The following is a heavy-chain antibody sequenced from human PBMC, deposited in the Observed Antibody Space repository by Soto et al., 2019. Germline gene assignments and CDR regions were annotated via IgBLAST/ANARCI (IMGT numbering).Heavy chain of an antibody. CDR3: AKDIKSSGWTGYFHH. V-gene: IGHV3-9*01. Sequence: GGSLRLSCAASGFTFEDFAMHWVRQAPGKGLEWVSGINWNGGVIGYADSAKGRFTISRDNAKNSLYLQVNSLRPEDTGLYYCAKDIKSSGWTGYFHHWGQGTLVTVSS. CDR1: GFTFEDFA. J-gene: IGHJ1*01. D-gene: IGHD6-19*01. CDR2: INWNGGVI.